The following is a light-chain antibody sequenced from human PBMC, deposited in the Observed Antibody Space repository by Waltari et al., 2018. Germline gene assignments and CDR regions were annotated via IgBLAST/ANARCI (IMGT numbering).Light chain of an antibody. V-gene: IGKV4-1*01. CDR2: WAS. Sequence: DIVMTQSPDSLPVSLAESATINSKSTQSVLYSSNNKNYLAWYQQKPGQAPKLLIYWASTRESGVPDRFSGSGSGTDFTLTISSLQAEDVAVYYCQQYYSTPDTFGQGTKLEIK. J-gene: IGKJ2*01. CDR1: QSVLYSSNNKNY. CDR3: QQYYSTPDT.